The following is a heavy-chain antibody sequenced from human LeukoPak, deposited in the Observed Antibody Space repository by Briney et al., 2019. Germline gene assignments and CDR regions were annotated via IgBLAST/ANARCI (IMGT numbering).Heavy chain of an antibody. CDR3: ARDLTGSSYFDY. D-gene: IGHD1-26*01. Sequence: GGSLRLSCAASGFTFRTYAMHWVRQAPGKGLVWVAVISNDGSNKYYAGSGEGRFTLSRDNTKNTLYLQMNSLRAEDTAVYYCARDLTGSSYFDYWGQGTLVTVSS. CDR1: GFTFRTYA. CDR2: ISNDGSNK. V-gene: IGHV3-30-3*01. J-gene: IGHJ4*02.